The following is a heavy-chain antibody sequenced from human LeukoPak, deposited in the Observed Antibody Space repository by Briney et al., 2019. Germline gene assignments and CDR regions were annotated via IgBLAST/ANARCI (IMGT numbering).Heavy chain of an antibody. V-gene: IGHV3-53*01. J-gene: IGHJ4*02. Sequence: PGGSLRLSCAASGFTVSSNYMSWVRQAPGKGLEWVSVIYSGGSTYYADSVKGRFTISRDNSKNTLYLQMNSLRAEDTAVYYCATRGSGSYYNYFDYWGQGTLVTVSS. CDR2: IYSGGST. CDR3: ATRGSGSYYNYFDY. CDR1: GFTVSSNY. D-gene: IGHD3-10*01.